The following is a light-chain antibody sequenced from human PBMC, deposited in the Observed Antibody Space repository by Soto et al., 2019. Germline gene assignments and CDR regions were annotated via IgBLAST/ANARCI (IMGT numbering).Light chain of an antibody. CDR2: EVN. J-gene: IGLJ1*01. Sequence: ALTQPASLSGSPGQSITISCTGTSSDIGAYDYVSWFQQHPGKAPKLMISEVNNRPSGVSNRFSGSKSGNTAYLTISGLQAEDEADYYCSSYTSSSTLLFGTGTKVTVL. CDR3: SSYTSSSTLL. V-gene: IGLV2-14*01. CDR1: SSDIGAYDY.